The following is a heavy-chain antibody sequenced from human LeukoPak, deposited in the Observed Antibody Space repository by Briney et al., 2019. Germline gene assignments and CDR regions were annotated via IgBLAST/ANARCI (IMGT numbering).Heavy chain of an antibody. V-gene: IGHV5-51*01. CDR3: ARLLSGWYFDY. CDR1: GCSFTSYW. CDR2: IYPGDSDT. J-gene: IGHJ4*02. Sequence: GGALQISCKGSGCSFTSYWIGWVRQVPGKGLEWMGIIYPGDSDTRYSPSFQGQVTISADKSISTAYLQWSSLKASDTAIYYCARLLSGWYFDYWDQGTLVTVSS. D-gene: IGHD6-19*01.